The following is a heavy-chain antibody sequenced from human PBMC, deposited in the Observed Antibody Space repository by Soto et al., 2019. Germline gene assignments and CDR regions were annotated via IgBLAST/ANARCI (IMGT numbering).Heavy chain of an antibody. CDR1: GLTSSTYA. Sequence: EVQLLESGGDLVQPGGSLRLSCAASGLTSSTYAMSWVRQAPGKGLEWVSYISSGTPTTNYADSVKGRFTISRDNAKSSLYLQLNSLRDDDTAVYYCARGGAGRPDYWGQGTLVIVSS. D-gene: IGHD6-13*01. CDR2: ISSGTPTT. J-gene: IGHJ4*02. V-gene: IGHV3-48*02. CDR3: ARGGAGRPDY.